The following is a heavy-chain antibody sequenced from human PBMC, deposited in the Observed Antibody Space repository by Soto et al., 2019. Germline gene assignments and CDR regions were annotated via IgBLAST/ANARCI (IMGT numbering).Heavy chain of an antibody. CDR3: LKDGSSGWPYFYDMDV. Sequence: SGGSLRLSCAASGFTFSSYGMHWVRQAPGKGLEGVAVISYDGRNKYYADAVKGRFTISRDNSKNTRYLQMSSLRAEETAVYYFLKDGSSGWPYFYDMDVWGQGTTVTVSS. CDR2: ISYDGRNK. J-gene: IGHJ6*02. CDR1: GFTFSSYG. V-gene: IGHV3-30*18. D-gene: IGHD6-19*01.